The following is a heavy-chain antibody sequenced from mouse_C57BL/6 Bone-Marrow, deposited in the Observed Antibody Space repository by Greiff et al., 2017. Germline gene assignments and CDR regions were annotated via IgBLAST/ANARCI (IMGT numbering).Heavy chain of an antibody. CDR2: INPSSGYT. CDR3: ASGGDDLARGY. V-gene: IGHV1-7*01. J-gene: IGHJ2*01. CDR1: GYTFTSYW. D-gene: IGHD3-3*01. Sequence: VQLQQSGAELAKPGASVKLSCQASGYTFTSYWVPWVKQRPGQGLEWIGYINPSSGYTKYNQKVKDKATLTADKSSSTAYMQLSSLTYEDSAVYYCASGGDDLARGYWGQGTPLTASS.